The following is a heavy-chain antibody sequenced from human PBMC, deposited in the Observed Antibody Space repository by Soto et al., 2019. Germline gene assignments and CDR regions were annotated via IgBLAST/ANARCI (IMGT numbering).Heavy chain of an antibody. CDR1: GGSISSYY. J-gene: IGHJ6*02. CDR2: IYYSGST. Sequence: SETLSLTCTVSGGSISSYYWSWIRQPPGKGLEWIGYIYYSGSTNYNPSLKSRVTISVDTSKNQFSLKLTSVTAADTAVYYCARQVYGMDVWGQGTTVTVSS. CDR3: ARQVYGMDV. V-gene: IGHV4-59*08.